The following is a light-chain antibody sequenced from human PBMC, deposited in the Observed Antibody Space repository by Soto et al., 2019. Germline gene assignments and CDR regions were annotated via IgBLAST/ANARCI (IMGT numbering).Light chain of an antibody. CDR3: MQTRQPPLT. CDR1: QSLLHSNGYNY. V-gene: IGKV2-28*01. Sequence: DIVMTQSPLSLSVTPGEPASISCRSSQSLLHSNGYNYLDWYLQKPGQSLQLLIYVASYRGSGVARMFIGIRSGTEFTLKNSRVEDRDVGVYYRMQTRQPPLTFGVGTKVEIK. J-gene: IGKJ4*01. CDR2: VAS.